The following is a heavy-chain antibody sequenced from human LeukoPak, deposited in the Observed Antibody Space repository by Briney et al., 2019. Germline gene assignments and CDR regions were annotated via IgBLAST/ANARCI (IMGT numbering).Heavy chain of an antibody. J-gene: IGHJ4*02. D-gene: IGHD1-26*01. CDR2: ISAYNGNT. CDR3: ARDIPGWEDEFDY. Sequence: ASGKVSCTASGYTFTSYGITWVRQAPGQGLEWMGWISAYNGNTNYAQKLQCRVTMTTDTSTSTAYMELRSLRSDDTAVYYCARDIPGWEDEFDYWGQGTLVTVSS. CDR1: GYTFTSYG. V-gene: IGHV1-18*01.